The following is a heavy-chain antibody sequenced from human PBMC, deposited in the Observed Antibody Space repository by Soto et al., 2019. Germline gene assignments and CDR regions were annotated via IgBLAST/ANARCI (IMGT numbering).Heavy chain of an antibody. CDR3: AGVRSGRDITVPIYHWYYGMDV. Sequence: VASVKVSCKASGGSLSNYAISWLRQAPGQGLEWLGGIIPMSETPNYAQKFQGRVTITTDDSRVTGHMELTSLRSEDTAVYYCAGVRSGRDITVPIYHWYYGMDVWGQGTTVTV. CDR2: IIPMSETP. V-gene: IGHV1-69*05. D-gene: IGHD3-9*01. CDR1: GGSLSNYA. J-gene: IGHJ6*02.